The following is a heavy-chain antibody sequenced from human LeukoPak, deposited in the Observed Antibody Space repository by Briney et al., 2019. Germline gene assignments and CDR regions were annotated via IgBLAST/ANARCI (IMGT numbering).Heavy chain of an antibody. J-gene: IGHJ6*02. D-gene: IGHD3-16*01. V-gene: IGHV3-73*01. CDR2: IRSKANDYAT. CDR1: GFTFSGSA. CDR3: TRRNYVGGQSNQFDPMDV. Sequence: PGGSLRLSCAASGFTFSGSAMHWVRQASGKGLEWVGRIRSKANDYATAYAASVKGRFTISRDDSKNTAYLQMNSLKTEDTAVYYCTRRNYVGGQSNQFDPMDVWGQGTTVTVSS.